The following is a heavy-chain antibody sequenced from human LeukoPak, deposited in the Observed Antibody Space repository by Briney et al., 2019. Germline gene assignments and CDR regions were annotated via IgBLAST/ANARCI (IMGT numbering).Heavy chain of an antibody. D-gene: IGHD5-18*01. V-gene: IGHV1-8*01. CDR2: MNPKSGNT. J-gene: IGHJ2*01. CDR3: ARRRGYSHHVDDLYFDL. Sequence: GGSLRLSCAASGFTFSSYSINWVRQATGQGLEWMGCMNPKSGNTGYTQKFQGRVTMTRDTSITTAYMELSSLRAEDTAVYYCARRRGYSHHVDDLYFDLWGRGTLVIGSS. CDR1: GFTFSSYS.